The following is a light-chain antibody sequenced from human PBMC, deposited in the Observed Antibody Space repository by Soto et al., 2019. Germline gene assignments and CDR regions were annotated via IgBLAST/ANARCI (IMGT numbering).Light chain of an antibody. J-gene: IGKJ1*01. CDR2: KAS. CDR1: QSISSW. V-gene: IGKV1-5*03. Sequence: DMQMTQSPSTLSASVGDRVTSTCRASQSISSWLAWYQQKPGKAPKLLIYKASSLESRVPSRFSGSGSGTEFTLTISSLQPDDFATYYCQQYNSYWTFGQGTKVEIK. CDR3: QQYNSYWT.